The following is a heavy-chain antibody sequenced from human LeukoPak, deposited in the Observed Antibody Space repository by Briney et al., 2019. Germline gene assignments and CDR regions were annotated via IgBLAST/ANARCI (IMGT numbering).Heavy chain of an antibody. V-gene: IGHV3-23*01. D-gene: IGHD3-22*01. CDR3: AKDLSYDSSGYYSLGILYYFDY. Sequence: GGSLRLSCVASGFTFSSYAMTWVRQAPGKGLEWVSSISDSGDNTFYGDPGKGRFTISRDNSKNTLYLQMNSLRAEDTAVYYCAKDLSYDSSGYYSLGILYYFDYWGQGTLVTVSS. CDR2: ISDSGDNT. J-gene: IGHJ4*02. CDR1: GFTFSSYA.